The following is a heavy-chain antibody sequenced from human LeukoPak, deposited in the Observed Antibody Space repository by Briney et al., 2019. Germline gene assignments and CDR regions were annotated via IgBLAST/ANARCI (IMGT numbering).Heavy chain of an antibody. CDR2: FSGGGNNT. Sequence: GGSLRLSCAAAGFTFSSYAMSWVRQAPGEGLEWVSAFSGGGNNTYYAASVKGRFTISRDSAKNTLDLQMSSLRAEDTAVYYCARSPGSSSYNALDYWGQGTLVTVSS. D-gene: IGHD3-22*01. CDR3: ARSPGSSSYNALDY. J-gene: IGHJ4*02. V-gene: IGHV3-23*01. CDR1: GFTFSSYA.